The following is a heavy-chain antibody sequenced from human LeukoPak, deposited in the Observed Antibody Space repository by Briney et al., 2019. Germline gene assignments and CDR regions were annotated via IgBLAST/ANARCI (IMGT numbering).Heavy chain of an antibody. CDR1: GFTFSNAW. CDR2: INWNGGST. Sequence: GGSLRLSCAASGFTFSNAWMSWVRQAPGKGLEWVSGINWNGGSTGYADSVKGRFTISRDNAENSVHLQMNSLRAEDTAVYYCARDRGKTDYDFWSGPIDYWGQGTLVTVSS. D-gene: IGHD3-3*01. CDR3: ARDRGKTDYDFWSGPIDY. J-gene: IGHJ4*02. V-gene: IGHV3-20*04.